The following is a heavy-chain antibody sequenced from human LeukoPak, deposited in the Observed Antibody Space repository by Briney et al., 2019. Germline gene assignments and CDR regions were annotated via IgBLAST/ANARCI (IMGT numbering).Heavy chain of an antibody. CDR3: ARGWTGTTGYYYYYMDV. V-gene: IGHV1-69*13. Sequence: SVKVSCKASGGTFSSYAISWVRQAPGQGLEWMGGIIPIFGTANYAQKFQGRVTITADESTSTAYMELSSLRSEDTAVYYCARGWTGTTGYYYYYMDVWGKETRVTIFS. CDR1: GGTFSSYA. J-gene: IGHJ6*03. D-gene: IGHD1-14*01. CDR2: IIPIFGTA.